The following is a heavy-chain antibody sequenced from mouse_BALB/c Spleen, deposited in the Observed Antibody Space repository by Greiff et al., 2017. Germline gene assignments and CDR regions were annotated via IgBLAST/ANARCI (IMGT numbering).Heavy chain of an antibody. CDR1: GFNIKDYY. J-gene: IGHJ4*01. D-gene: IGHD1-1*01. CDR2: IDPENGNT. V-gene: IGHV14-1*02. Sequence: VQLQQSGAELVRSGASVKLSCTASGFNIKDYYMHWVKQRPEQGLEWIGWIDPENGNTKYDPKFQGKATITADTSSNTAYLQLSSLTSEDTAVYYCAYPYYGSAYYYAMDYWGQGTSVTVSS. CDR3: AYPYYGSAYYYAMDY.